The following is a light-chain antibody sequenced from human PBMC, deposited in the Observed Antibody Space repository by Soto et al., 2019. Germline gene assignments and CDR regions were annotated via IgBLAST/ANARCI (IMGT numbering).Light chain of an antibody. J-gene: IGLJ1*01. CDR3: SSYARSTTPFYV. CDR1: SSDVGAYNY. Sequence: QSALTQPASVSGSPGQSITISCTGTSSDVGAYNYVSWYQQHPGKAPKLIIYDVSNRPTGVSNRFSASKSGNTASLTISGLQGEDEADYYCSSYARSTTPFYVVGTGTKLTVL. CDR2: DVS. V-gene: IGLV2-14*03.